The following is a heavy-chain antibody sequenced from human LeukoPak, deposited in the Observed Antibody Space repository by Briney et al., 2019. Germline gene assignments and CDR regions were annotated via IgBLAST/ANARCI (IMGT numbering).Heavy chain of an antibody. J-gene: IGHJ4*02. V-gene: IGHV4-39*01. CDR3: ARLHSSGWYLDC. CDR2: IYYSGST. Sequence: SETLSLTCTVSGGSISSSTYYWAWIRQSQGLEWIGSIYYSGSTYYNPSLKSRVEISVDTSKNQFSPNLNSVTAADTAVYYCARLHSSGWYLDCWGQGTLVIVSS. CDR1: GGSISSSTYY. D-gene: IGHD6-19*01.